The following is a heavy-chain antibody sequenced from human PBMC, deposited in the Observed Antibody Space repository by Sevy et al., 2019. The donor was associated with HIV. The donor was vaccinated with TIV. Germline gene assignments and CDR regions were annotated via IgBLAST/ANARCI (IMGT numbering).Heavy chain of an antibody. CDR1: GTGFRFDDYA. Sequence: GGSLRLSCVASGTGFRFDDYAMNWVRQAPGKGLEWVAGSSWNGFSTGYGDSVKGRATISRDNAKNSVYLQMNNLRDEDTALYYCAKDTVPVGYRFDYQYTYYYGMDVWGHGTTVTVSS. V-gene: IGHV3-9*01. D-gene: IGHD5-18*01. J-gene: IGHJ6*02. CDR2: SSWNGFST. CDR3: AKDTVPVGYRFDYQYTYYYGMDV.